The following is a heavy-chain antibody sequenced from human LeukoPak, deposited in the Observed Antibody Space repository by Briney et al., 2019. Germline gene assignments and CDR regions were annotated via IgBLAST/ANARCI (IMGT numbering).Heavy chain of an antibody. Sequence: GGSLRLSCAASGFTFSSYWMHWVRQAPGKGLVWVSRINSDGSSTSYADSVKGRFTISRDNAKNTLYLQMNNLRAEDTAVYYCARGPSVPGAFDIWGQGTMVTVSS. CDR3: ARGPSVPGAFDI. V-gene: IGHV3-74*01. CDR1: GFTFSSYW. D-gene: IGHD6-19*01. CDR2: INSDGSST. J-gene: IGHJ3*02.